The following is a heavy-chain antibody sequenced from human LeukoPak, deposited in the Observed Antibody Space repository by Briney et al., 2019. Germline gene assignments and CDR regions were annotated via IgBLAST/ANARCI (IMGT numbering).Heavy chain of an antibody. J-gene: IGHJ4*02. CDR3: AKDAWSSSSYFDY. D-gene: IGHD6-6*01. V-gene: IGHV3-23*01. CDR1: GFTFSSYA. Sequence: NPGGSLRLSCAASGFTFSSYAMSWVRQAPGKGLEWVSAISGSGGSTYYADSVKGRFTISRDNAKNSLYLQMNSLRAEDMALYYCAKDAWSSSSYFDYWGQGTLVTVSS. CDR2: ISGSGGST.